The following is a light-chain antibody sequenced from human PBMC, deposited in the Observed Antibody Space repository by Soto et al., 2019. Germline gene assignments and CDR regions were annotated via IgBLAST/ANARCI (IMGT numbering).Light chain of an antibody. Sequence: QSALTQPASVSGSPGQSITISCTGTSSDVGGYNYVSWYQQHPGKAPKLMIYDVSNRPSGVSNRFSGSKSGNTASLTISGLQAEDEGDYSCISYTSSSTVVFGGGTTVTVL. CDR1: SSDVGGYNY. CDR2: DVS. V-gene: IGLV2-14*01. CDR3: ISYTSSSTVV. J-gene: IGLJ2*01.